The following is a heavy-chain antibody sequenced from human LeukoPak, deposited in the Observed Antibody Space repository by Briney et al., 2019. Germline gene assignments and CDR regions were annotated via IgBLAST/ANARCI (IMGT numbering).Heavy chain of an antibody. Sequence: GGSLRLSCAAPGFTFSSYWMSWVRQAPGKGLEWVANIKQDGSEKYYVDSVKGRFTISRDNAKNSLYLQMDSLRAEDTAVYYCARAGVRWPDAFDIWGQGTMVTVSS. J-gene: IGHJ3*02. CDR2: IKQDGSEK. V-gene: IGHV3-7*01. CDR1: GFTFSSYW. CDR3: ARAGVRWPDAFDI. D-gene: IGHD4-23*01.